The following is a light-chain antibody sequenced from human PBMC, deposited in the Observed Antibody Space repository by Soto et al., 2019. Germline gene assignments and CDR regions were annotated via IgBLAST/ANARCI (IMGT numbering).Light chain of an antibody. J-gene: IGLJ3*02. CDR2: EVS. V-gene: IGLV2-8*01. Sequence: QSVLTQPPSASGSPGQSVTISCTGTSSDVGGYNYVSWYQQHPGKAPKLMIYEVSKRPSGVPDRFSGSKSGNTASLTVSGLQAEDEADYYCSSYAGSNNWVFGGGTQLTVL. CDR3: SSYAGSNNWV. CDR1: SSDVGGYNY.